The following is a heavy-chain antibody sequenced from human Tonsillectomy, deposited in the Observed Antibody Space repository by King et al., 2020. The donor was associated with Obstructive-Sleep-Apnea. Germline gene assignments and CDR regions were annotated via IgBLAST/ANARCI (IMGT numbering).Heavy chain of an antibody. CDR3: ARAEAGNYYYGMDV. V-gene: IGHV1-8*01. J-gene: IGHJ6*02. CDR1: GYTFTSYD. CDR2: MNPNSGNT. Sequence: VQLVESGAEVKKPGASVKVSCKASGYTFTSYDINWVRQATGQGLEGMGWMNPNSGNTGYAHKFKGRVTMTRNTSISTAYMELSSLRSEDTAVYYCARAEAGNYYYGMDVWGQGTTVTVSS.